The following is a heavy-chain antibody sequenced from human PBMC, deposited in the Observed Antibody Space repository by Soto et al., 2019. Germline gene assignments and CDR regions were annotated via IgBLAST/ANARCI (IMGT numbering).Heavy chain of an antibody. D-gene: IGHD2-2*02. CDR1: GYTFTSYG. J-gene: IGHJ5*02. V-gene: IGHV1-18*04. CDR3: ARDNVVVPAAIGNWFDP. Sequence: ASVKVSCKASGYTFTSYGISWVRQAPGQGLEWMGWISAYNGNTNYAQKLQGRVTMTTDTSTSTAYMELRSLRSDDTAVYYCARDNVVVPAAIGNWFDPWGQGTLVTVPS. CDR2: ISAYNGNT.